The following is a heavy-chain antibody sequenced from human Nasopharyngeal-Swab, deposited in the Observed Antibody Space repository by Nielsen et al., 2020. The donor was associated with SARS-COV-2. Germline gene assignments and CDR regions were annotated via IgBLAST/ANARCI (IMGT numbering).Heavy chain of an antibody. J-gene: IGHJ6*01. Sequence: SEPLSLTCSVSGGSISSYFLSWIRQPAGEGLEWIGRVYTSGSTNYNPSLKSRVTTSIDMSKNQFSLELRSVTAADTAFYYCARSGTTKYGLDVWGQGTTVIVSS. CDR2: VYTSGST. CDR1: GGSISSYF. D-gene: IGHD1-1*01. V-gene: IGHV4-4*07. CDR3: ARSGTTKYGLDV.